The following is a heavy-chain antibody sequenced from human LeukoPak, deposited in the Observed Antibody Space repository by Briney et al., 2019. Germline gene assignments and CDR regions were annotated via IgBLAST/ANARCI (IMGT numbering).Heavy chain of an antibody. J-gene: IGHJ4*02. V-gene: IGHV4-59*08. CDR3: ARVGGSYGYYFDY. CDR1: GGSISSYY. D-gene: IGHD1-26*01. CDR2: IYYSGST. Sequence: PETLSLTCTVSGGSISSYYWGWIRQPPGKGLEWIGYIYYSGSTNYNPSLKSRVTISVDTSKNQFSLKLSSVTAADTAVYYCARVGGSYGYYFDYWGQGTLVTVSS.